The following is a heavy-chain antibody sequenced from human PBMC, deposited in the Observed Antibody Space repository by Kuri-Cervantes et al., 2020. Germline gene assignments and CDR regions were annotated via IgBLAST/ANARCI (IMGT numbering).Heavy chain of an antibody. J-gene: IGHJ5*02. D-gene: IGHD3-10*01. V-gene: IGHV3-48*01. CDR2: ISSSSSTI. CDR1: GFTFSSYS. Sequence: GESLKISCAASGFTFSSYSMNWVRQAPGKGLEWVSYISSSSSTIYYADSVKGRFTISRDNAKNSLYLQMNSLRAEDTAVYYCARGMVLLWFGELTGNWFDPWGQGTLVTVSS. CDR3: ARGMVLLWFGELTGNWFDP.